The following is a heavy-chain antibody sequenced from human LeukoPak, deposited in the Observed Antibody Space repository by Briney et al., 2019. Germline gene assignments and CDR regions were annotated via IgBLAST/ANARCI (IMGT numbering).Heavy chain of an antibody. V-gene: IGHV1-8*01. CDR3: ARYCSGGSCYSVAFDP. J-gene: IGHJ5*02. D-gene: IGHD2-15*01. CDR1: GYTFTSYD. Sequence: ASVKVSCKASGYTFTSYDINWVRQATGQGLEWMGWMNPNSGNTGYAQKFQGRVTMTRSTSISTAYMELSSLRSEDTAVYYCARYCSGGSCYSVAFDPWGQGTLVTVSS. CDR2: MNPNSGNT.